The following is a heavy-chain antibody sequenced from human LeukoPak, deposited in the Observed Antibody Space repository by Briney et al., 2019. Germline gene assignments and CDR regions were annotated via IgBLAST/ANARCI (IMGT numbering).Heavy chain of an antibody. CDR2: IIPIFGTA. CDR3: ARDREKTYYYDSSGSFDY. Sequence: GASVKVSCTASGGTFSSYAISWVRQAPGQGLEWMGGIIPIFGTANYAQKFQGRVTITADKSTSTAYMELSSLRSEDTAVYYCARDREKTYYYDSSGSFDYWGQGTLVTVSS. J-gene: IGHJ4*02. CDR1: GGTFSSYA. V-gene: IGHV1-69*06. D-gene: IGHD3-22*01.